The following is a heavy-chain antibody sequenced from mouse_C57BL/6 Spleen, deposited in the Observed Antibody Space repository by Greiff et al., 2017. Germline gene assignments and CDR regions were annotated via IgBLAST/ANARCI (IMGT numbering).Heavy chain of an antibody. CDR1: GYTFTDYE. Sequence: QVQLLQSGAELVRPGASVTLSCKASGYTFTDYEMHWVKQTPVHGLEWIGAIDPETGGTAYNQKFKGKAILTADKSSSTAYMVLRSLTSEASAVYYSTTHIAAAVFDYWGQGTTLTVSS. J-gene: IGHJ2*01. CDR2: IDPETGGT. V-gene: IGHV1-15*01. CDR3: TTHIAAAVFDY.